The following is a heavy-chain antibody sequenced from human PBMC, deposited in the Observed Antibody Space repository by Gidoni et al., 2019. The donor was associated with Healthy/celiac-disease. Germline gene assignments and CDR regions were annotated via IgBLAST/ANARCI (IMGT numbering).Heavy chain of an antibody. J-gene: IGHJ6*02. D-gene: IGHD3-3*01. CDR3: ARSNWGTIFGVVIIIDYYGMDV. CDR2: ISAYNGNT. V-gene: IGHV1-18*04. CDR1: GYTFTSYG. Sequence: QVQLVQSGAAVKTPGPSVKVSCKASGYTFTSYGISWARKAPGQGLEWMGWISAYNGNTNDAQKLKGRGTMTTDTSTSTAYMELRSLRSEDTAVYYCARSNWGTIFGVVIIIDYYGMDVWGQGTTVTVSS.